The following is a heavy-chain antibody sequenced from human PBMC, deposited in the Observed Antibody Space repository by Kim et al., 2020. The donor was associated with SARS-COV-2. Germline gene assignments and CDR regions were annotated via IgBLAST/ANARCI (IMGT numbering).Heavy chain of an antibody. V-gene: IGHV4-4*02. CDR1: DASVRSYDW. Sequence: SETLSLTCAVSDASVRSYDWWTWVRHSPVKGLEWIGNIFHSGRSNYNPSFKSRVTMSVDTSTNQISLKMKSVTAADTATYYCVRDLGGGSGTFDSWGPGTPVIVS. CDR2: IFHSGRS. J-gene: IGHJ4*02. CDR3: VRDLGGGSGTFDS. D-gene: IGHD3-10*01.